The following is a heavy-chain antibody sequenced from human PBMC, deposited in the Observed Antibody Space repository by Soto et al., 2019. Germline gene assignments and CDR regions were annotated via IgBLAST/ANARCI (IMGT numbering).Heavy chain of an antibody. Sequence: QVQLVQSAAEVKKPGSSVKVSCKASGGTFSSYTISWVRQAPGQGLEWMGRIIAILGIAKYAQKFQGRVTITADKSTSTAYMELSSLRSEDTAVYYCASRDFDSNEYYYYGMDVWGLGTTVTVSS. CDR1: GGTFSSYT. CDR2: IIAILGIA. J-gene: IGHJ6*02. D-gene: IGHD3-22*01. V-gene: IGHV1-69*02. CDR3: ASRDFDSNEYYYYGMDV.